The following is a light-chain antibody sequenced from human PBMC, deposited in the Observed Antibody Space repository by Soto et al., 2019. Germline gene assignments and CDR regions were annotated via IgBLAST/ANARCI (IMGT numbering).Light chain of an antibody. CDR2: RNN. CDR3: AAWDDSLSAL. J-gene: IGLJ2*01. CDR1: SSNIGSNY. Sequence: QPVLTQPPSASGTPGQRVTISCSGSSSNIGSNYVYWYQQLPGTAPKLLIYRNNQRPSGVPDRFSGSKSGTSASLAISGLRSEDEADYYCAAWDDSLSALFGEGTKLTVL. V-gene: IGLV1-47*01.